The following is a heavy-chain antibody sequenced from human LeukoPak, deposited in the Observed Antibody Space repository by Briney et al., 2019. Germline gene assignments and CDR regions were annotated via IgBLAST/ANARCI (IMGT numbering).Heavy chain of an antibody. CDR2: IYYSGST. D-gene: IGHD2-21*01. CDR1: GGSISSSSYY. Sequence: PSETLSLTCTVSGGSISSSSYYWGWIRQPPGKGLEGIGSIYYSGSTYYNPSLKSRVTISVDTSKNQFSLKLSSVTAADTAVYYCTSRLLLSTYYYYYMDVWGKGTTVTVSS. J-gene: IGHJ6*03. CDR3: TSRLLLSTYYYYYMDV. V-gene: IGHV4-39*07.